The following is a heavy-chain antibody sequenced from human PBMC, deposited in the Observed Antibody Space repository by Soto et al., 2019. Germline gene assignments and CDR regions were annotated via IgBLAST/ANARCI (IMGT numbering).Heavy chain of an antibody. D-gene: IGHD6-13*01. CDR3: ARDRAGSSSWRGGGMDV. CDR1: GFTFSSYS. J-gene: IGHJ6*02. V-gene: IGHV3-21*01. CDR2: ISSSSSYI. Sequence: EVQLVESGGALVKPGGSLRLSCEASGFTFSSYSMTWVRQAPGKGLEWVSSISSSSSYIYYADSVKGGFTISRDNAKNSRYLQRNSLRAEDTAVYYCARDRAGSSSWRGGGMDVWGQGTTVTVSS.